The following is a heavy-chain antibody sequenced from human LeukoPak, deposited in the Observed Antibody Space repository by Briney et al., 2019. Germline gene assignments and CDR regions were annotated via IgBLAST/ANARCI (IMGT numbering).Heavy chain of an antibody. J-gene: IGHJ5*02. V-gene: IGHV1-8*01. CDR3: ARDRIAAAGTESNWFDP. CDR2: MNPNSGNT. Sequence: SVKVSCKASGYTFTSYDINWVRQATGQGLEWMGWMNPNSGNTGYAQKFQGRVTMTRDTSTSTVYMELSSLRSEDTAVYYCARDRIAAAGTESNWFDPWGQGTLVTVSS. CDR1: GYTFTSYD. D-gene: IGHD6-13*01.